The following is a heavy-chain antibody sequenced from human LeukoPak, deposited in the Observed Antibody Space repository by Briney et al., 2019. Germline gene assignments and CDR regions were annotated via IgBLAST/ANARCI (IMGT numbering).Heavy chain of an antibody. Sequence: ASVKVSYKASGYTFTSYDINWVRQATGQGLEWMGWMNPNSGNTGYAQKFQGRVTMTRNTSISTAYMELSSLRSEDTAVYYCARGYCSGGSCYQYYFDYWGQGTLVTVSS. CDR1: GYTFTSYD. V-gene: IGHV1-8*01. D-gene: IGHD2-15*01. J-gene: IGHJ4*02. CDR3: ARGYCSGGSCYQYYFDY. CDR2: MNPNSGNT.